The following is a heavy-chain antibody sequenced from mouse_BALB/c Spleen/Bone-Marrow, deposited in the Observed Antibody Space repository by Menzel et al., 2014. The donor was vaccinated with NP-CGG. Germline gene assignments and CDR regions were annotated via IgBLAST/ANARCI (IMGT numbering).Heavy chain of an antibody. V-gene: IGHV4-1*02. D-gene: IGHD1-1*01. Sequence: EVKLMESGGGLVQPGGSLKLSCAASGFDFSRYWMSWVRQAPGKGLEWIGEINPDSSTINYTPSLKDKFIISRDNAKNTLYLQMSKVRSEDTAHYYCARLSYYGRFAYWGQGTLVTVSA. J-gene: IGHJ3*01. CDR1: GFDFSRYW. CDR3: ARLSYYGRFAY. CDR2: INPDSSTI.